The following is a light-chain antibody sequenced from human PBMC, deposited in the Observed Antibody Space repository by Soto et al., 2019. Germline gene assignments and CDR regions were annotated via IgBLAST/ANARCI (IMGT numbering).Light chain of an antibody. V-gene: IGKV1-9*01. Sequence: DIQLTQSPSFVSTSVGQRVTITCRASQAVSTYLAWYQQRPGKAPKDLIFAVSTLQSGVPSRFGGSGSGTEFSLTINNVQPDDSATNYCQQFNDDPITVGRGTRLESK. CDR1: QAVSTY. J-gene: IGKJ5*01. CDR2: AVS. CDR3: QQFNDDPIT.